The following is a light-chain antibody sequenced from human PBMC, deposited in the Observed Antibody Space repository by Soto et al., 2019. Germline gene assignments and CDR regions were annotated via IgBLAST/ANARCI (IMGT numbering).Light chain of an antibody. Sequence: DIQMTQSPSTLSASVGDRVTLTCRASQSVGDWLAWYQQKPGKAPKVLIYKASNLESGVPSRFSGSGSGTEFTLTISSLQPDDSATYYCQQYNTFSPYTFGQGTKLEIK. J-gene: IGKJ2*01. V-gene: IGKV1-5*03. CDR3: QQYNTFSPYT. CDR2: KAS. CDR1: QSVGDW.